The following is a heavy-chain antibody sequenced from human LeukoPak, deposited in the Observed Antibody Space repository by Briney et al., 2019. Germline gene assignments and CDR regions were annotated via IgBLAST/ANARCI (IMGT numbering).Heavy chain of an antibody. Sequence: GGSLRLSCAASGFTFSSYAMHWVRQAPGKGLEWVAVISYDGSNKYYADSVKGRFTISRDNSKNTLYLQMNSLRAEDTAVYYCAREDDYDSLDAFDIWGQGTMVTVSS. CDR3: AREDDYDSLDAFDI. CDR1: GFTFSSYA. V-gene: IGHV3-30*04. D-gene: IGHD3-22*01. J-gene: IGHJ3*02. CDR2: ISYDGSNK.